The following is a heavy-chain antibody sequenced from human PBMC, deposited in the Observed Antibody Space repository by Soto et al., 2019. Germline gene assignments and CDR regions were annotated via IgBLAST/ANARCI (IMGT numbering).Heavy chain of an antibody. Sequence: QVQLVESGGAVVQPGTSLRVSVVASGFTFRSFVIHWVRQAPGKGLEWVALTSYDGTNKYYGDSVRGRFTISRDNSRNTVDLQMDSLRVEDTAVYYCARWGTTGGLDVWGQGTLVSVSS. V-gene: IGHV3-30*19. J-gene: IGHJ1*01. CDR2: TSYDGTNK. D-gene: IGHD3-16*01. CDR1: GFTFRSFV. CDR3: ARWGTTGGLDV.